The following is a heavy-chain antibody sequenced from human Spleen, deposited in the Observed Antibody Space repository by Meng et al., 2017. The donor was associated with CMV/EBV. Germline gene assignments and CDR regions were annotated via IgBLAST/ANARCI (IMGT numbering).Heavy chain of an antibody. CDR2: ISAYNGNT. Sequence: ASVKVSCKASGYTITSYGISWVRQAPGQGLEWMGWISAYNGNTNYAQKLQGRVTMTTDTSTSTAYMELRSLRSDDTAVYYCARVYYGSGSYYYYYYYGMDVWGQGTTVTVSS. CDR3: ARVYYGSGSYYYYYYYGMDV. V-gene: IGHV1-18*01. D-gene: IGHD3-10*01. CDR1: GYTITSYG. J-gene: IGHJ6*02.